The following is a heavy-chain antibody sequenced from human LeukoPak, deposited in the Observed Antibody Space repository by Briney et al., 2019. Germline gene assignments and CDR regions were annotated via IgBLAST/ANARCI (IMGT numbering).Heavy chain of an antibody. D-gene: IGHD1-14*01. Sequence: GGSLRLSCAASGFTFSTCAMSWVRQAPGKGLEWVSGISGTTSGTYYADSEKGRFTISRDNSKNTLFLQVNSLRAEDTAVYYCVKVRTYFYHGLDVWAKGPRSPSP. CDR1: GFTFSTCA. CDR3: VKVRTYFYHGLDV. V-gene: IGHV3-23*01. J-gene: IGHJ6*02. CDR2: ISGTTSGT.